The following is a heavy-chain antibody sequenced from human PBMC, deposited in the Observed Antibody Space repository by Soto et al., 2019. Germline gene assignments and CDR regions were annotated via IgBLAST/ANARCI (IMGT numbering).Heavy chain of an antibody. Sequence: QVQLVQSGAEVKKPGASVKVSCKASGYTFTGYYMHWVRQAPGQGLEWMGWINPNSGGTNYAQKFQGWVTMTRETSISTAYMELSRLRSDDTAVYYCARDASGDEAPMDYWGQGTLVTVSS. D-gene: IGHD3-10*01. CDR2: INPNSGGT. CDR3: ARDASGDEAPMDY. J-gene: IGHJ4*02. V-gene: IGHV1-2*04. CDR1: GYTFTGYY.